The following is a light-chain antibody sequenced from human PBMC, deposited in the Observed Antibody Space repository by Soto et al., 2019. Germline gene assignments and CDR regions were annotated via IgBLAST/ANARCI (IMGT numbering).Light chain of an antibody. CDR2: GVS. CDR3: QQYGSSPFN. V-gene: IGKV3-20*01. CDR1: QSVSSSY. J-gene: IGKJ4*01. Sequence: EIVLTQSPGTLSLSPGERATLSCRASQSVSSSYLAWYQQKPGQAPRLLIYGVSSRATGIPDRFSGSGSGTDFTLTISRLEPEDFGVYYCQQYGSSPFNFGGGTKVEIK.